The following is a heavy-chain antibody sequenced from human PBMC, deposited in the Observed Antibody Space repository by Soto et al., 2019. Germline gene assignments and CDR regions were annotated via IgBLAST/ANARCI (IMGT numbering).Heavy chain of an antibody. Sequence: QVQLQESGPGLVEPSQTLSLTCTVSGGSISSGGYYWSWIRQHPGKGLEWIGYIYYSGSTYYTPSLKSRVTISVDTSRNQFSLKLNSVTAADTAVYYCAHHGYSYGFDYWGQGTLVTVSS. CDR2: IYYSGST. CDR1: GGSISSGGYY. J-gene: IGHJ4*02. CDR3: AHHGYSYGFDY. V-gene: IGHV4-31*03. D-gene: IGHD5-18*01.